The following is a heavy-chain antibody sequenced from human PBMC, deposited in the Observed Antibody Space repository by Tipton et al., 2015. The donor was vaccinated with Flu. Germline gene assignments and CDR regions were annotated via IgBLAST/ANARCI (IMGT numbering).Heavy chain of an antibody. V-gene: IGHV4-39*01. CDR2: LYSSGST. J-gene: IGHJ4*02. CDR1: GGSISSNSYY. CDR3: ARHTGDSVRGVIDY. D-gene: IGHD3-10*02. Sequence: TLSLTCTVSGGSISSNSYYWAWIRQPPGRGLEWIGNLYSSGSTFYNPSLKGRVTISGDTSKNQFSLRLTSVTAADTAVYYCARHTGDSVRGVIDYWGQGTLVTVSS.